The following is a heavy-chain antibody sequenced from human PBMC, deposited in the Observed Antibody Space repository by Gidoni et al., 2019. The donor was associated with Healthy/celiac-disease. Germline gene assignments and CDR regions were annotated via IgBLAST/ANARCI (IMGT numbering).Heavy chain of an antibody. Sequence: QVQLVQSGAEVKKPGASVKVSCKASGYTFTGYYMHWVRQAPGQGLEWMGWINPNSGGTNYAQKFQGWVTMTRDTSISTAYMELSRLRSDDTAVYYCARDYDSSGYYYGGWFDPWGQGTLVTVSS. V-gene: IGHV1-2*04. J-gene: IGHJ5*02. CDR1: GYTFTGYY. CDR2: INPNSGGT. D-gene: IGHD3-22*01. CDR3: ARDYDSSGYYYGGWFDP.